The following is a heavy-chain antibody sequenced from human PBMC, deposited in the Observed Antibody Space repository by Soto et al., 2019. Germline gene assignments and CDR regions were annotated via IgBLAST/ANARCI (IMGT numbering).Heavy chain of an antibody. J-gene: IGHJ4*02. CDR1: GFTFSTYN. CDR3: ARALRYCSGGICYPPPYYFDY. Sequence: EVQLVESGGGLVKPGGSLRVSCAASGFTFSTYNKNWVRQAPGKGLEWVSSISSTSSFIYYADSVKGRFTISRDNAKNSLSLHMNSLRAEDTAVYYCARALRYCSGGICYPPPYYFDYWGQGTLVTVSS. CDR2: ISSTSSFI. D-gene: IGHD2-15*01. V-gene: IGHV3-21*01.